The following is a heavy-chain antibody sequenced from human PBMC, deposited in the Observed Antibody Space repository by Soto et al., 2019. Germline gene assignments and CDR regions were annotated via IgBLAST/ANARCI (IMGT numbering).Heavy chain of an antibody. CDR1: GLTFINYG. Sequence: EVQVLESGGDLVQPGGSLRLSCAASGLTFINYGINWVRQAPGKGLEWVSALFNTDDGTSYADSVKGRFTISRDNSKKTLYLQMNSLRVEDTGMYFCAIGQDGGGWKYWGRGILVTVSS. V-gene: IGHV3-23*05. CDR3: AIGQDGGGWKY. D-gene: IGHD6-19*01. CDR2: LFNTDDGT. J-gene: IGHJ4*02.